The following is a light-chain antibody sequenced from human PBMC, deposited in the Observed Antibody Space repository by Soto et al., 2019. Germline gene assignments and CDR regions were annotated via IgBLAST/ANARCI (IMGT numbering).Light chain of an antibody. J-gene: IGLJ1*01. CDR2: EVS. CDR3: XSYTSSLYV. CDR1: SSDVGGYNY. V-gene: IGLV2-14*01. Sequence: QSALTQPASVSGSPGQSITISCTGTSSDVGGYNYVSWYQQHPGKAPKLMIYEVSNRPSGVSNRFSGSKSGNTASLTISGXXXXDXXXYXCXSYTSSLYVFGTGTKVTVL.